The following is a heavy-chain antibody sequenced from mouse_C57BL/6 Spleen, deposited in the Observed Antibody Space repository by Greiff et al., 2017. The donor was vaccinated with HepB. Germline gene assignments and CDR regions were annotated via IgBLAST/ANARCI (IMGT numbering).Heavy chain of an antibody. Sequence: VQLQESGPGLVKPSQSLSLTCSVTGYSITSGYYWNWIRQFPGNKLEWMGSISYDGSNNYNPSPKNRISITRDTSKNQFFLKLNAVTTEDTATYYCARDGYYKFAYWGQGTLVTVSA. CDR2: ISYDGSN. D-gene: IGHD2-3*01. J-gene: IGHJ3*01. CDR3: ARDGYYKFAY. V-gene: IGHV3-6*01. CDR1: GYSITSGYY.